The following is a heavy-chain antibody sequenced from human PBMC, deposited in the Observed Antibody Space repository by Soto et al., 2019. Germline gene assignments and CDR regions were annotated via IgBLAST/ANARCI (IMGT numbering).Heavy chain of an antibody. V-gene: IGHV3-15*01. CDR2: IKNKADGGTT. CDR1: GLTFKNAW. J-gene: IGHJ6*02. CDR3: ATVGYCGGDWCYASYYGMDV. D-gene: IGHD2-21*02. Sequence: EVQLVESGGGLVKPGGSLRLSCAASGLTFKNAWMTWVRRAPGKGLEWIGRIKNKADGGTTDYAAPVKGRFIISRDDSKNMLYLQIHSLKTEDTAVYYCATVGYCGGDWCYASYYGMDVWGQGTTVTVSS.